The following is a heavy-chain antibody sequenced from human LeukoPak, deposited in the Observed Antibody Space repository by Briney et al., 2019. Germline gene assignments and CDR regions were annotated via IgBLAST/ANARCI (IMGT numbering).Heavy chain of an antibody. CDR1: GFTFSSYA. CDR3: ARGLATAAAY. Sequence: TGGCLRLSCAASGFTFSSYAMHWVRQAPGKGLEWLVNIDEDGSQKYYVESVKGRFTISRDNAKNSVYLQMNSLRGEDTGVYYCARGLATAAAYWGQGTLVTVSS. D-gene: IGHD6-13*01. J-gene: IGHJ4*02. CDR2: IDEDGSQK. V-gene: IGHV3-7*01.